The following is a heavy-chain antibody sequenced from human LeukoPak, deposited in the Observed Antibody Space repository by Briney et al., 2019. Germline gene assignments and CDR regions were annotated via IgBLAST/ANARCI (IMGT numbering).Heavy chain of an antibody. CDR3: ARGRYYDFWSGYPGYGMDV. J-gene: IGHJ6*02. CDR1: GGSFSGYY. D-gene: IGHD3-3*01. Sequence: PSETLPLTCAVYGGSFSGYYWSWIRQPPGKGLEWIGEINHSGSTNYNPSLKSRVTISVDTSKNQFSLKLSSVTAADTAVYYCARGRYYDFWSGYPGYGMDVWGQGTTVTVSS. CDR2: INHSGST. V-gene: IGHV4-34*01.